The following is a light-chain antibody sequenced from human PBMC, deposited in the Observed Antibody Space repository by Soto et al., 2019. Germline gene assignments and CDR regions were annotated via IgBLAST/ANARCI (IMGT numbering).Light chain of an antibody. CDR2: ASS. CDR1: QDVDNNF. CDR3: HQYYSSIT. J-gene: IGKJ4*01. V-gene: IGKV3-20*01. Sequence: EIVLTQSPGTLSLSPGEGATLSCRASQDVDNNFLAWYQQRPGQAPRLLIYASSRRATGIPDRFSGSGSGTDFPLTISRVGPEDIAVYFCHQYYSSITFGGGTKVEV.